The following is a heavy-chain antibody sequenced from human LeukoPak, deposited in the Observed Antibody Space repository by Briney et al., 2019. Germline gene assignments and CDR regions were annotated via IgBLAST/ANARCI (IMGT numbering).Heavy chain of an antibody. Sequence: SVKVSCKASGGTFISYAISWVRQAPGQGLEWMGGIIPIFGTANYAQKFQGRVTITADESTSTAYMELSSLRSEDTAVYYCARGYSSGWYVDYFDYWGQGTLVTVST. J-gene: IGHJ4*02. CDR1: GGTFISYA. V-gene: IGHV1-69*13. D-gene: IGHD6-19*01. CDR2: IIPIFGTA. CDR3: ARGYSSGWYVDYFDY.